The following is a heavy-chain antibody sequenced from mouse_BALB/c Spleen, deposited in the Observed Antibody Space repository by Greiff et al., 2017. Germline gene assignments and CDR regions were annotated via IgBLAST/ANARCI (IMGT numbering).Heavy chain of an antibody. CDR3: ARGVGTTVVATRYYFDY. Sequence: DVKLVESGGGLVKPGGSQKLSCAASGFTFSSYAMSWVRQTPEKRLEWVASISSGGSTYYPDSVKGRFTISRDNARNILYLQMSSLRSEDTAMYYCARGVGTTVVATRYYFDYWGQGTTLTVSS. J-gene: IGHJ2*01. CDR2: ISSGGST. CDR1: GFTFSSYA. D-gene: IGHD1-1*01. V-gene: IGHV5-6-5*01.